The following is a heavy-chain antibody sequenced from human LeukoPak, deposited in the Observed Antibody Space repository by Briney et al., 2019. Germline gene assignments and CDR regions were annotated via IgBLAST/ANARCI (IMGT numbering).Heavy chain of an antibody. J-gene: IGHJ3*02. CDR3: ARREVVGSYYGGRAFDI. CDR1: GGSISSSSYY. V-gene: IGHV4-39*01. CDR2: IYYSGST. Sequence: SETLSLTCTVSGGSISSSSYYWGWIRQPPGKGLEWLGSIYYSGSTYYNPSLKSRVTISVDTSKNQFSLKLSSVTAADTAVYYCARREVVGSYYGGRAFDIWGQGTMVTVSS. D-gene: IGHD1-26*01.